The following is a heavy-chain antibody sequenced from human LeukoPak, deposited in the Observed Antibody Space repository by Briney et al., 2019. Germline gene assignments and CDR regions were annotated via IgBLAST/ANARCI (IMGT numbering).Heavy chain of an antibody. CDR3: ARAPYSSSSYRLRKGFDY. J-gene: IGHJ4*02. Sequence: PSETLSLTCAVYGGSFSGYYWSWIRQPPGKGLEWIGEINHSGSTNYNPSLKSRVTISVDTSKNQFSLKLSSVTAADTAVYYCARAPYSSSSYRLRKGFDYWGQGTLVTVSS. V-gene: IGHV4-34*01. CDR2: INHSGST. D-gene: IGHD6-6*01. CDR1: GGSFSGYY.